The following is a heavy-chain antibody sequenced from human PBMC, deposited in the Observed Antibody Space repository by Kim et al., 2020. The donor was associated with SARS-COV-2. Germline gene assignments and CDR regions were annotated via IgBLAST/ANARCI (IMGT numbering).Heavy chain of an antibody. J-gene: IGHJ6*02. CDR2: ISAYNGNT. V-gene: IGHV1-18*04. Sequence: ASVKVSCKASGYTFTSYGISWVRQAPGQGLEWMGWISAYNGNTNYAQKLQGRVTITTDTSTSTAYMELRSLRSDDTAVYYFAIWVFGGVSYGMDVWGQGTTVTVSS. D-gene: IGHD3-16*01. CDR1: GYTFTSYG. CDR3: AIWVFGGVSYGMDV.